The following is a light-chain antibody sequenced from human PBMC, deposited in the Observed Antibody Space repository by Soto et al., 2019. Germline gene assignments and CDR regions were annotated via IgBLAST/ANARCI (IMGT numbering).Light chain of an antibody. Sequence: DIQMTQSPATLSASVGDRVTISCRASQTISNWLAWYQQKPGKAPKLLIYDASSLESGVPSRFSGNGSGTEFTLTISSLQPEDFATYYCQKYNSFWTFGQGTKVDIK. CDR3: QKYNSFWT. V-gene: IGKV1-5*01. CDR1: QTISNW. J-gene: IGKJ1*01. CDR2: DAS.